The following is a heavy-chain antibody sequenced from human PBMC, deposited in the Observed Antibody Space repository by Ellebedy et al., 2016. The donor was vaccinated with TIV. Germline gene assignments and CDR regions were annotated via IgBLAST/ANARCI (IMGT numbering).Heavy chain of an antibody. Sequence: MPSETLSLTCTVSGGSINSYYWSWVRQPPEKGLEWIGYIDYSGTTKYNPSLKSRVTISVDTSKNQFALKLSSVTAADTAVYYCARLKGAGYFDYWGQGTLATVSS. J-gene: IGHJ4*02. CDR2: IDYSGTT. V-gene: IGHV4-59*08. D-gene: IGHD6-19*01. CDR3: ARLKGAGYFDY. CDR1: GGSINSYY.